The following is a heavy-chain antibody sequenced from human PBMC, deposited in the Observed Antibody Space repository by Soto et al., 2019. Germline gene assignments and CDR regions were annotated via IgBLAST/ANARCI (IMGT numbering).Heavy chain of an antibody. Sequence: GGSLRLSCAASGFTFSSYSMNWVRQAPGKGLEWVSSISSSSSYIYYADSAKGRFTISRDNAKNSLYLQMNSLRAEDTAVYYCASAPAAAANAFDIWGQGTMVTVSS. V-gene: IGHV3-21*01. D-gene: IGHD6-13*01. J-gene: IGHJ3*02. CDR3: ASAPAAAANAFDI. CDR1: GFTFSSYS. CDR2: ISSSSSYI.